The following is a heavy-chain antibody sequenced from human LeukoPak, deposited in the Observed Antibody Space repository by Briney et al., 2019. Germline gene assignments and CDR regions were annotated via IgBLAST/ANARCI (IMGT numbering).Heavy chain of an antibody. CDR1: GGSISSSSYY. V-gene: IGHV4-39*02. CDR3: AREGGDYERMGAFDI. CDR2: IYYSGST. J-gene: IGHJ3*02. Sequence: SETLSLTCTVSGGSISSSSYYWGWIRQPPGKGLEWIGSIYYSGSTYYNPSLKSRVTISVDTSKNQFSLKLSSVTAADTAVYYCAREGGDYERMGAFDIWGQGTMVTVSS. D-gene: IGHD4-17*01.